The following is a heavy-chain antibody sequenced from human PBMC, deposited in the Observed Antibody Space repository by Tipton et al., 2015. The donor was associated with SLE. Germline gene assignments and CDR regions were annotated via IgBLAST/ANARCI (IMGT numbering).Heavy chain of an antibody. V-gene: IGHV4-38-2*02. D-gene: IGHD2-21*02. CDR3: ARRGRKGSGGACYTS. J-gene: IGHJ4*02. CDR1: DYSISSDYY. CDR2: IYNSGST. Sequence: LRLSCTVSDYSISSDYYWGWIRQSPGKGLEWIGTIYNSGSTYYNPSLESRVTISVDASRNHFSLKLKSVTAADTALYYCARRGRKGSGGACYTSWGQGTLVTVSP.